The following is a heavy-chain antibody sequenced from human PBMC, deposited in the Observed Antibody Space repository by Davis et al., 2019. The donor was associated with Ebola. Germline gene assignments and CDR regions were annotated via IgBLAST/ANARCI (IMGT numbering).Heavy chain of an antibody. V-gene: IGHV3-73*01. Sequence: PGGSLRLSCGASGFTFSSYGMHWVRQASGKGLEWVGRIRSKANSYATAYAASVKGRFTISRDDSKNTAYLQMNSLKTEDTAVYYCTSQALSGWYDYWGQGTLVTVSS. J-gene: IGHJ4*02. CDR2: IRSKANSYAT. D-gene: IGHD6-19*01. CDR3: TSQALSGWYDY. CDR1: GFTFSSYG.